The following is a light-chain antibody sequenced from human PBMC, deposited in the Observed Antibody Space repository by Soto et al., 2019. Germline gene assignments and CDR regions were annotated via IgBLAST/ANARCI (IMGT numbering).Light chain of an antibody. CDR2: SSN. V-gene: IGLV1-44*01. CDR3: AAWDDDLHVWL. Sequence: QSVLTQPPSVSATPGQGVTLSCSGGASNIGSTAVHWYQQVPGTAPKLLIYSSNQRPSGVPDRISGSKSGTAASLAICGLQSEDEADYYCAAWDDDLHVWLFGGGTQLTVL. J-gene: IGLJ2*01. CDR1: ASNIGSTA.